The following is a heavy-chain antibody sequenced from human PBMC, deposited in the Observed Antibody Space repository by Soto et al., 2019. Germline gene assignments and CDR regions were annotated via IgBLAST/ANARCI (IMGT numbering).Heavy chain of an antibody. Sequence: SETLCLTCTVSGGSISSYYWSWIRQPPGKGLEWIGYIYYSGSTNYNPSLKSRVTVSVDTSKNQFSLKLSSVTAADTAVYYCARPRDCSSTSCYGALDPWGQGTLVTVSS. CDR3: ARPRDCSSTSCYGALDP. CDR2: IYYSGST. J-gene: IGHJ5*02. D-gene: IGHD2-2*01. CDR1: GGSISSYY. V-gene: IGHV4-59*08.